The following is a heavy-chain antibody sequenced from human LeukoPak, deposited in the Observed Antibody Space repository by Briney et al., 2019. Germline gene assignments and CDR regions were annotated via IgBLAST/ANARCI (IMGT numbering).Heavy chain of an antibody. J-gene: IGHJ4*02. D-gene: IGHD6-13*01. CDR2: ISSSGSSI. CDR1: GFTFTNFY. CDR3: ARERQQPYYFVY. V-gene: IGHV1-46*03. Sequence: VGSVKVSCKASGFTFTNFYIHWVRQAPGKGLEWISLISSSGSSIYYTQKLKGRVTMSRDKSTSSVYMQMSSLRSEDTAVYYCARERQQPYYFVYWGQGTLFTVSS.